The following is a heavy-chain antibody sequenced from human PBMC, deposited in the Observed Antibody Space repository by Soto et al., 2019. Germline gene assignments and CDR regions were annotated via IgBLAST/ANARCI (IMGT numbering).Heavy chain of an antibody. V-gene: IGHV1-69*13. J-gene: IGHJ3*02. CDR3: ARRIGMGYSSSETFDI. CDR2: IIPIFGTA. D-gene: IGHD6-13*01. Sequence: AASVKVSCKASGGTFSSYAISWVRQAPGQGLEWMGGIIPIFGTANYAQKFQGRVTITADESTSTAYMELSSLRSEDTAVYYCARRIGMGYSSSETFDIWGQGTMVTVSS. CDR1: GGTFSSYA.